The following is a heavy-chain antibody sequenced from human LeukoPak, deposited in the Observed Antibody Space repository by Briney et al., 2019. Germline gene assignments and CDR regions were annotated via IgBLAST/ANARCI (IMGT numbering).Heavy chain of an antibody. Sequence: PGGSLRLSCAASGFTFSRYWMHWVRQAPGKGLVWVSRTNSDGSLPSYADSVKGRFTISRDNAKNSLYQQMNSLRDEDTAVYYCARDQYSGHWYYTLDVWGQGTMVTVSS. CDR3: ARDQYSGHWYYTLDV. D-gene: IGHD6-19*01. J-gene: IGHJ3*01. CDR2: TNSDGSLP. V-gene: IGHV3-74*01. CDR1: GFTFSRYW.